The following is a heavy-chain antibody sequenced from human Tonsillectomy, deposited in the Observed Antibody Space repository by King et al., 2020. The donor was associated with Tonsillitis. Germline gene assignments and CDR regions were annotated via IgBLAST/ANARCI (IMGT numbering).Heavy chain of an antibody. D-gene: IGHD3-3*01. CDR2: IYTSGST. V-gene: IGHV4-4*07. CDR1: GGSISSYY. J-gene: IGHJ5*02. CDR3: AREGGTYYDFWSGKPNWFDP. Sequence: QLQESGPGLVKPSETLSLTCTVSGGSISSYYWSWIRQPAGKGLEWIGRIYTSGSTNYNPSLTSLVTISVDTSKNQFSLKRSSVTAADTAVYYCAREGGTYYDFWSGKPNWFDPWGQGTLVTVSS.